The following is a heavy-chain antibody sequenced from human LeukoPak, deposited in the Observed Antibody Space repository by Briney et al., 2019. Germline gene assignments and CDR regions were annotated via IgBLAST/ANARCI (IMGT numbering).Heavy chain of an antibody. V-gene: IGHV3-48*01. CDR1: GFTFSSYV. J-gene: IGHJ4*02. CDR3: ARGYGSGSYYY. CDR2: ISSSSSII. D-gene: IGHD3-10*01. Sequence: GGSLRLSCAASGFTFSSYVMTWVRQAPGKGLEWISYISSSSSIIYYADSVKGRFTISRDNAKNSVYLQMNSLRAEDTAVYYCARGYGSGSYYYWGQGTLVTVSS.